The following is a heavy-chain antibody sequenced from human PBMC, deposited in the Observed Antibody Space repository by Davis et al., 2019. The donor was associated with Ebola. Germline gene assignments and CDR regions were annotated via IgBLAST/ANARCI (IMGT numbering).Heavy chain of an antibody. CDR3: ARDYYDDSDYPSRYFDL. D-gene: IGHD3-22*01. V-gene: IGHV1-69*13. Sequence: SVKVSCKASGDTFISYAISWVRQAPGQGLEWMGGTIPIFGKVNYAQKLQGRVSITADESTSTTYMELSSLRSEDTAVYYCARDYYDDSDYPSRYFDLWGRGTLVTVSS. CDR2: TIPIFGKV. J-gene: IGHJ2*01. CDR1: GDTFISYA.